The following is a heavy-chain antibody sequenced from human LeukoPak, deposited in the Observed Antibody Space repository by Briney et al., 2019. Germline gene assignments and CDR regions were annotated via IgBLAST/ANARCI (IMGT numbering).Heavy chain of an antibody. V-gene: IGHV3-23*01. CDR3: AKGIGGVIVIPTD. CDR2: ISGSGGTT. D-gene: IGHD3-16*02. CDR1: GFTFSSYG. J-gene: IGHJ4*02. Sequence: GGSLRLSCAASGFTFSSYGMSWVRQAPGKGLEWVSAISGSGGTTYYADSVKGRFTISRDNSKNTLYLQMNSLRAEDTAVYYCAKGIGGVIVIPTDWGQGTLVTVSS.